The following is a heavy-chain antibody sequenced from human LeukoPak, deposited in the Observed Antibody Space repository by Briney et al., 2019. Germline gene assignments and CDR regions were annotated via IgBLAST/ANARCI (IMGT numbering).Heavy chain of an antibody. CDR3: TTVGNPADFDN. V-gene: IGHV3-15*01. D-gene: IGHD4-23*01. J-gene: IGHJ4*02. CDR2: IKSKTNGGTT. CDR1: GFTVSNAW. Sequence: RGTLRLSCAGSGFTVSNAWMSWVRQAPGKGLEWVGRIKSKTNGGTTEYAAPVKGRYTMSTDDSKKMLYLQMNSLKSEDTAVYYCTTVGNPADFDNWGQGTLVTVSS.